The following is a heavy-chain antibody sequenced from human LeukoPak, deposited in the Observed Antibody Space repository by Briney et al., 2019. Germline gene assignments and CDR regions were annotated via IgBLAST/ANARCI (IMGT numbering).Heavy chain of an antibody. CDR3: ARSIKRGYSGYFPKTLGHNWFDP. J-gene: IGHJ5*02. V-gene: IGHV1-8*01. CDR1: GYTFTSYD. Sequence: GASVKVSCKASGYTFTSYDINWVRQATGQGLEWMGWMNPNSGNTGYAQKFQGRVTMTRNTSISTAYMELSSLRSEDTAVYYCARSIKRGYSGYFPKTLGHNWFDPWGQGTLVTVSS. D-gene: IGHD5-12*01. CDR2: MNPNSGNT.